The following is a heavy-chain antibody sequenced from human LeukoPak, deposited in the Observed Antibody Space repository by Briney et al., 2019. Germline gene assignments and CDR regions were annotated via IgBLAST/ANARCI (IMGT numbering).Heavy chain of an antibody. J-gene: IGHJ4*02. CDR3: AKWGDYDILTGYYDSDY. CDR2: IFGSGGST. V-gene: IGHV3-23*01. Sequence: PGGSLRLSCAASGFTFSNYAMSWVRQAPGKGLEWVSAIFGSGGSTYYADSVKGRFTISRDNPKNTLYLQMNSLRAEDTAVYYCAKWGDYDILTGYYDSDYWGQGTLVTVSS. D-gene: IGHD3-9*01. CDR1: GFTFSNYA.